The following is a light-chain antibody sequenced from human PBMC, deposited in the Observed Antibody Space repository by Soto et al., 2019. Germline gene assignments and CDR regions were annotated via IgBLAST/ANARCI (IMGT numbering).Light chain of an antibody. J-gene: IGKJ3*01. V-gene: IGKV3D-15*01. Sequence: EEMMKKSLATLSVKKGERATLSCRASQSVSSNLAWYQQKPGQPPRLLIYDISTRATGIPTRFSGSGSGTEFTLTISSLQSEDFAVYYCQQYNILPLTFCGVSIVDIK. CDR1: QSVSSN. CDR3: QQYNILPLT. CDR2: DIS.